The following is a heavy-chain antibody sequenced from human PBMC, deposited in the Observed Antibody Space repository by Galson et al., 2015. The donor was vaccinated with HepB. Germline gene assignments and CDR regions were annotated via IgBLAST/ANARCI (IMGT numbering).Heavy chain of an antibody. Sequence: SVKVPCKASGYTFTSYYMHWVRQAPGQGLEWMGIINPSGGSTSYAQKFQGRVTMTRDTSTSTVYMELSSLRSEDTAVYYCARQDQYCTGCVCAKMGPNWYDPWGQGTLVTVSS. V-gene: IGHV1-46*03. D-gene: IGHD2-8*02. CDR1: GYTFTSYY. CDR2: INPSGGST. J-gene: IGHJ5*02. CDR3: ARQDQYCTGCVCAKMGPNWYDP.